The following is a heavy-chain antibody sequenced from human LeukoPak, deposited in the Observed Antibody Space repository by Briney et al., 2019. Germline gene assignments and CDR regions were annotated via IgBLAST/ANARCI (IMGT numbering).Heavy chain of an antibody. Sequence: ASVKVSCKASGYTFTSYYMHWVRQAPGQGLEWMGIINPSGGSTSYAQKFQGRVTMTRDTSTSTVYMELSSLRSEDTAVYYCEGSDTAMAGFDYWGQGTLVTVSS. J-gene: IGHJ4*02. CDR1: GYTFTSYY. CDR2: INPSGGST. CDR3: EGSDTAMAGFDY. V-gene: IGHV1-46*01. D-gene: IGHD5-18*01.